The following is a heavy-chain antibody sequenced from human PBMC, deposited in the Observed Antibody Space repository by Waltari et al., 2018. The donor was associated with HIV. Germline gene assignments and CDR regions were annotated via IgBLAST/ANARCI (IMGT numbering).Heavy chain of an antibody. CDR1: GGSFSTSV. Sequence: QVQLVQSGSEVKKPGSSVKVSCKTSGGSFSTSVISCVRQAPGQGLEWMGGVTPVFERTDYAQRFQGRVTISADKSTSTAYMERSSLRSEDTAVYYCARGDITVGVDLWDEGNHYFFAMDVWGQGTTV. J-gene: IGHJ6*02. D-gene: IGHD3-3*01. CDR3: ARGDITVGVDLWDEGNHYFFAMDV. V-gene: IGHV1-69*06. CDR2: VTPVFERT.